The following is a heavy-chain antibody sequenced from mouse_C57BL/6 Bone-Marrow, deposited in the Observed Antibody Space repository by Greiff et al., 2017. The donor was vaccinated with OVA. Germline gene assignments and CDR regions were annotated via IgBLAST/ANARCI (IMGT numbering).Heavy chain of an antibody. J-gene: IGHJ4*01. CDR3: ASGGSRDYAVGY. CDR1: GYSITSGYD. Sequence: EVKLEESGPGLVKPSQSLSLTCTVTGYSITSGYDWHWIRHFPGNQLEWMGYISYSGSTNYNPSLKSRISITHDTSKNHFFLKLNSVTTEDTATYYCASGGSRDYAVGYRGQGTSVTVAS. CDR2: ISYSGST. V-gene: IGHV3-1*01.